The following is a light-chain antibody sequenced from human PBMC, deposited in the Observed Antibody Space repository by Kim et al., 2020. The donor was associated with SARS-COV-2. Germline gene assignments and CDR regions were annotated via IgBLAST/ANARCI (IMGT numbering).Light chain of an antibody. CDR1: QSVSSSY. Sequence: EIVLRQSPGTLSLSPGERATLSCRASQSVSSSYLAWYQQKPGQAPRLLIYGASNRATGIPDRFSGSGSGTDFTLTISRLEPEDSAVYYCQQYGSSPWTFGQGTKVDIK. J-gene: IGKJ1*01. CDR3: QQYGSSPWT. V-gene: IGKV3-20*01. CDR2: GAS.